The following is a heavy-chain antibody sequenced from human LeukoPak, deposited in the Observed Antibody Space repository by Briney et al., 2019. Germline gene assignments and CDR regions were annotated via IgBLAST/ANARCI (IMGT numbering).Heavy chain of an antibody. CDR2: IKQDGSEK. CDR1: GFTFSNYW. CDR3: ARDPYSSSWSYGMDV. V-gene: IGHV3-7*05. J-gene: IGHJ6*02. D-gene: IGHD6-13*01. Sequence: GGSLSLSCTASGFTFSNYWMSWVRQTPEKGLEWVANIKQDGSEKVYLDSVKGRFNISRDNAQTSLYLHMNSLRAEDTAVYYCARDPYSSSWSYGMDVWGQGTPVTVSS.